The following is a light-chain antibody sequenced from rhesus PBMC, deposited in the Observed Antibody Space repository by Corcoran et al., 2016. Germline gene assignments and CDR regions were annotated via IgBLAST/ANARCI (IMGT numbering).Light chain of an antibody. CDR3: QQHNSYPLT. Sequence: DIQMTQSPSSLSASVGDTVTITCRASQGISNYLAWYQQNPGKTRKPLVYFASNLESGVPSRFSGGGSGTEFTHTISSLQPEDLAIFCCQQHNSYPLTFCGGTKVEIK. J-gene: IGKJ4*01. CDR2: FAS. V-gene: IGKV1S14*01. CDR1: QGISNY.